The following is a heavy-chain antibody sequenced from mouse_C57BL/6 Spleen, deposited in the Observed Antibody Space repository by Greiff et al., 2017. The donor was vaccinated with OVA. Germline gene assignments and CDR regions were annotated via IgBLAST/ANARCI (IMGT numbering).Heavy chain of an antibody. D-gene: IGHD1-1*01. Sequence: VQLVESGAELARPGASVKLSCKASGYTFTSYGISWVKQRTGQGLEWIGEIYPRSGNTYYNEKFKGKATLTADKSSRTAYMELRSLTSEDSAVYFCARDRGFYYYGSSGIFDYWGQGTTLTVSS. V-gene: IGHV1-81*01. CDR1: GYTFTSYG. J-gene: IGHJ2*01. CDR3: ARDRGFYYYGSSGIFDY. CDR2: IYPRSGNT.